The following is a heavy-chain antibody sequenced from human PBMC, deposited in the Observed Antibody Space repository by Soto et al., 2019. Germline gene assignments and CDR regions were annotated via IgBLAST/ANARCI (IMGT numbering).Heavy chain of an antibody. Sequence: PGGSLRLSCAASGFTVSSTYMSWVRQAPGKGLEWVSLIYSGGSTYYADSAKGRFTISRDNSKNTLYLQMGSLRAEDMAVYYCARDIMVSGYYYFDYWGQGTLVTVSS. D-gene: IGHD3-22*01. J-gene: IGHJ4*02. CDR3: ARDIMVSGYYYFDY. CDR1: GFTVSSTY. V-gene: IGHV3-66*01. CDR2: IYSGGST.